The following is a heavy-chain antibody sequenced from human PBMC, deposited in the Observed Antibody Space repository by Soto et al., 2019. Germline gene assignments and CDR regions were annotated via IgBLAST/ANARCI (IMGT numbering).Heavy chain of an antibody. V-gene: IGHV1-2*04. CDR2: INPNSGGT. Sequence: ASVKVACKASGYAFSGYYMHWVRQAPAQVLEWMGGINPNSGGTNYAQKIQGWVTMTRDTSISTAYMELSRLRSDDTAVYYCARDSSGGGYYYGMEVWGQGTTVTVSS. CDR1: GYAFSGYY. CDR3: ARDSSGGGYYYGMEV. D-gene: IGHD6-19*01. J-gene: IGHJ6*02.